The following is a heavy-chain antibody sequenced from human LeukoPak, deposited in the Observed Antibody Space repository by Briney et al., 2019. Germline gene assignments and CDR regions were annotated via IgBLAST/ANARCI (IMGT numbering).Heavy chain of an antibody. D-gene: IGHD3-22*01. CDR1: GFTFSSYA. J-gene: IGHJ4*02. V-gene: IGHV3-23*01. CDR2: ITGSGGTT. Sequence: GSLRLSCAASGFTFSSYAMSWVRQAPGKGLEWVSAITGSGGTTYYTDSVKGRFTISRDNSKNTLYLQMNSLRAEDTAVYYCAKGIYDSNWGYFDYWGQGTLVTVSS. CDR3: AKGIYDSNWGYFDY.